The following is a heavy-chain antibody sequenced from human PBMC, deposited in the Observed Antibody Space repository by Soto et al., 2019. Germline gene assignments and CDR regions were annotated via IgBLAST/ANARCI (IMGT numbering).Heavy chain of an antibody. V-gene: IGHV4-39*01. J-gene: IGHJ4*02. D-gene: IGHD1-20*01. CDR2: IYYGGIT. CDR3: ALGPGYNWNDYYFDY. CDR1: GGSTSSTTYY. Sequence: PSETLSLTCTVSGGSTSSTTYYWGWVRQSPGKGLEWIGSIYYGGITYYNPSLKSRVTISVDTSKNQLSLKLRSVTAADTAVYYCALGPGYNWNDYYFDYWGQGTLVTVS.